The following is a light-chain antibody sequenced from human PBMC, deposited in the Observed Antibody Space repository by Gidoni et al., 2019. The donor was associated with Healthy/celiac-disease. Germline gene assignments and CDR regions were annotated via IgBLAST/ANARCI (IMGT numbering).Light chain of an antibody. V-gene: IGKV1-5*03. Sequence: IHMTQSPSTLSASVGYRVTITCRASQSISSWLAWYQQKPGKAPNLLIYKASSLESGVPSRFSGSGSGTEFPLTISSLPPDDFATYYCQQYNSYPYTFGQXTKLEIK. CDR3: QQYNSYPYT. CDR1: QSISSW. J-gene: IGKJ2*01. CDR2: KAS.